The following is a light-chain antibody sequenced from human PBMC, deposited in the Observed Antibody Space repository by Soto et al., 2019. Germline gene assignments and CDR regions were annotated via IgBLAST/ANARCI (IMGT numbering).Light chain of an antibody. CDR2: GAS. CDR3: QQYNNWPTWT. Sequence: EIVMSQSPATLSVSPGERVTLSCRARRSVGSNLAWYQQKPGQAPRLLIYGASTRATGIPARFSGSGSETEFTLTISSLQAEDSAVYFCQQYNNWPTWTFGQGTNVDI. J-gene: IGKJ1*01. CDR1: RSVGSN. V-gene: IGKV3-15*01.